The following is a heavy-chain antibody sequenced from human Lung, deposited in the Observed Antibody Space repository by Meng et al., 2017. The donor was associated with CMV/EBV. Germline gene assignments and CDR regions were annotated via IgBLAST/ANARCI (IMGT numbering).Heavy chain of an antibody. CDR1: GGTFSSYA. J-gene: IGHJ4*02. CDR3: ASTTPYCSSTSCYTYFDY. CDR2: IIPIFGTA. V-gene: IGHV1-69*05. Sequence: SVXVSXXASGGTFSSYAISWVRQAPGQGLEWMGGIIPIFGTANYAQKFQGRVTITTDESTSTAYMELSSLRSEDTAVYYCASTTPYCSSTSCYTYFDYWGQRTLVTVSS. D-gene: IGHD2-2*02.